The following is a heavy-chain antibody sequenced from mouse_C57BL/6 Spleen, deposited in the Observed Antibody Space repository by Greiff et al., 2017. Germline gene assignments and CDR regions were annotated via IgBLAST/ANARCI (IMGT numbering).Heavy chain of an antibody. CDR2: ISSGGSYT. Sequence: EVQLVESGGDLVKPGGSLKLSCAASGFTFSSYGMSWVRQTPDKRLEWVATISSGGSYTYYPDSVKGRFTISRDNAKNTLYLQMSSLKSEDTAMYYCAGHYYGSSYPWFAYWGQGTLVTVSA. V-gene: IGHV5-6*01. CDR1: GFTFSSYG. D-gene: IGHD1-1*01. CDR3: AGHYYGSSYPWFAY. J-gene: IGHJ3*01.